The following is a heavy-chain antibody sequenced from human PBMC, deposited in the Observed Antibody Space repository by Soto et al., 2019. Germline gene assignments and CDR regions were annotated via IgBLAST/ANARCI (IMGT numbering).Heavy chain of an antibody. J-gene: IGHJ4*02. V-gene: IGHV1-2*02. CDR1: GYTFTGYY. Sequence: VKVSCKASGYTFTGYYMHWVRQAPGQGLEWMGWINPNSGGTKYSQKFQGRVTITRDTSASTAYMELSSLRSEDTAVYYCARRYAGVVVVPAAIYGFFDYWGQGTLVTSPQ. CDR3: ARRYAGVVVVPAAIYGFFDY. D-gene: IGHD2-2*01. CDR2: INPNSGGT.